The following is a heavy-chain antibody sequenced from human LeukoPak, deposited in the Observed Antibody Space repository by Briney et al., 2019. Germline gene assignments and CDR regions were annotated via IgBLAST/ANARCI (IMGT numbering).Heavy chain of an antibody. D-gene: IGHD3-10*01. CDR1: GITLSNYG. CDR2: LSGSGGGT. CDR3: AKRGVVIRVFLVGFHKEAYYFDS. J-gene: IGHJ4*02. V-gene: IGHV3-23*01. Sequence: KPGGSLRLSCAVSGITLSNYGMSWVRQAPGKGLEWVAGLSGSGGGTNYADSVQGRFTISRDNPKNTLYLQMNSLRAEDTAVYSCAKRGVVIRVFLVGFHKEAYYFDSWGQGALVTVSS.